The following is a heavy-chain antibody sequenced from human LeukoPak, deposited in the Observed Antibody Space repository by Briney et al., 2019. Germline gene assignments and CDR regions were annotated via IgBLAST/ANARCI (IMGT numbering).Heavy chain of an antibody. CDR1: GGSFSTYY. V-gene: IGHV4-59*01. D-gene: IGHD4-23*01. Sequence: SETLSLTCTVSGGSFSTYYWSWIRQPPGKGLEWIGYIYYSGSTNYNPSLQSRVTISVDTSKNQFSLRLSSVTAADTAVYFCARVKAVVTPWVFDYWGQGSLVTVSS. CDR3: ARVKAVVTPWVFDY. J-gene: IGHJ4*02. CDR2: IYYSGST.